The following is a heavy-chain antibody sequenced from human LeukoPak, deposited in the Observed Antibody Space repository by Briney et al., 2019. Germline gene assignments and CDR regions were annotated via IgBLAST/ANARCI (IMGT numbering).Heavy chain of an antibody. J-gene: IGHJ4*02. Sequence: PGGSLRLSCAASGFTFSNAWMSWVRQAPGKGLEWVGRINSKTDGGTTDYAAPVKGRFTISRDDSKNTLYLQMNSLKTEDTAVYYCTTRIVGATTVDYWGQGTLVTVSS. V-gene: IGHV3-15*01. CDR1: GFTFSNAW. CDR3: TTRIVGATTVDY. D-gene: IGHD1-26*01. CDR2: INSKTDGGTT.